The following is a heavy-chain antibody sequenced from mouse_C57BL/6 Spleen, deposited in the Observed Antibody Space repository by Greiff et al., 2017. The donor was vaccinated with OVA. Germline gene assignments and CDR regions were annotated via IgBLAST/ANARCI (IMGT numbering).Heavy chain of an antibody. CDR2: ISSGSSTI. CDR3: ARDHFDY. V-gene: IGHV5-17*01. J-gene: IGHJ2*01. Sequence: EVKLVESGGGLVKPGGSLKLSCAASGFTFSDYGMHWVRQAPEKGLEWVAYISSGSSTIYYADTVKGRFTISRDNAKNTLFLQMTSLRSEDTAMYYCARDHFDYWGQGTTLTVSS. CDR1: GFTFSDYG.